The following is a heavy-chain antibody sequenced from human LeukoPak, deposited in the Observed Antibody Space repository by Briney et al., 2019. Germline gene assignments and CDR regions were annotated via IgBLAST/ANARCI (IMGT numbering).Heavy chain of an antibody. V-gene: IGHV1-24*01. J-gene: IGHJ4*02. D-gene: IGHD2-21*02. CDR2: FDPEDGET. Sequence: ASVKVSCKVSGYTLTELSMHWVRQAPGKGLEWMGGFDPEDGETIYAQKFQGRVTMTEDTSTDTAYMELSSLRSEDTAVYYCATDNYCGGDSYALDYWGQGTLVTVSS. CDR3: ATDNYCGGDSYALDY. CDR1: GYTLTELS.